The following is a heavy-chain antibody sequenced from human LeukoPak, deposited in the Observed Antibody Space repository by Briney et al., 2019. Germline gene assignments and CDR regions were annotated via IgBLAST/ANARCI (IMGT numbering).Heavy chain of an antibody. CDR2: ISSSSSYI. V-gene: IGHV3-21*01. D-gene: IGHD2-21*01. CDR3: ARERGEEGFDP. Sequence: KAGGSLRLSCAASGFTFSSYSMNWVRQAPGKGLEWVSSISSSSSYIYYADSVKGRFTISRDNAKNSLYLQMNSLRAEDTAVYYCARERGEEGFDPWGQGTLVTVSS. CDR1: GFTFSSYS. J-gene: IGHJ5*02.